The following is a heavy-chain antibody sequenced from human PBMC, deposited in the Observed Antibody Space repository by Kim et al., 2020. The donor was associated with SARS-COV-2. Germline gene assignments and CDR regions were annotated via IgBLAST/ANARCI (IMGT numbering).Heavy chain of an antibody. V-gene: IGHV3-23*01. CDR3: AKDRYSGSLDAFDI. Sequence: ADSVKGRFTISRDNSKNTLYLQMNSLRAEDTAVYYCAKDRYSGSLDAFDIWGQGTMVTVSS. J-gene: IGHJ3*02. D-gene: IGHD1-26*01.